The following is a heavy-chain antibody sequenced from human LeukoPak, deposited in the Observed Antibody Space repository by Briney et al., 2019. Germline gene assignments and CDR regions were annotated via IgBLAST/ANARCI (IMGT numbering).Heavy chain of an antibody. V-gene: IGHV3-7*01. CDR3: ARSRITIFGVVNDAFDI. D-gene: IGHD3-3*01. Sequence: PGGSLRLSCAASGFTFSSYWVSWVRQAPGKGLEWVANIKQDGSEKYYVDSVKGRFTISRDNAKNSLYLQMNSLRAEDTAVFCCARSRITIFGVVNDAFDIWGQGTMVTVSS. J-gene: IGHJ3*02. CDR2: IKQDGSEK. CDR1: GFTFSSYW.